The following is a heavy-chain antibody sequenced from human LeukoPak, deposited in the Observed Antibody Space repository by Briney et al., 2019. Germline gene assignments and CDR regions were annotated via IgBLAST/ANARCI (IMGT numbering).Heavy chain of an antibody. CDR3: ARAVLLWFGELSPWFDP. CDR1: GGSISSYY. J-gene: IGHJ5*02. CDR2: IYYSGST. Sequence: SETLSLTCTVSGGSISSYYWSWIRQPPGKGLEWIGSIYYSGSTYYNPSLKSRVTISVDTSKNQFSLKLSSVTAADTAVYYCARAVLLWFGELSPWFDPWGQGTLVTVSS. D-gene: IGHD3-10*01. V-gene: IGHV4-39*01.